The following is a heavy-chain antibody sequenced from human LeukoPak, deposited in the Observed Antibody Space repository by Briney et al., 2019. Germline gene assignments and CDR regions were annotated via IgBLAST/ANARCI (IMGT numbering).Heavy chain of an antibody. CDR2: IYYSGST. J-gene: IGHJ6*02. CDR1: GGSISSGGYY. V-gene: IGHV4-31*03. D-gene: IGHD6-13*01. CDR3: ARGVSSSWPYYYYYGMDV. Sequence: SETLSLTCTVSGGSISSGGYYWSWIRQNPGQGLEWIGYIYYSGSTYYNPSLKSRVTISVDTSKNQFSLKLSSVTAADTAVYYCARGVSSSWPYYYYYGMDVWGQGTTVTVSS.